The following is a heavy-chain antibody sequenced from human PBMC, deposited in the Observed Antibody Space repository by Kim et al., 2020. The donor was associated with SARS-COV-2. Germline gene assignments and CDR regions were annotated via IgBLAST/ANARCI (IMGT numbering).Heavy chain of an antibody. CDR3: ASAQCIGYYYYGMDV. CDR2: ISTNNGDT. Sequence: ASVKVSCKASGYTFSGYDMHWVRQVPGQGLEWMGWISTNNGDTNYAQKFQGRVTMTRDTSTSTAYMELSRLRSDDTAVYYCASAQCIGYYYYGMDVWGQETTVTVSS. D-gene: IGHD6-19*01. J-gene: IGHJ6*02. V-gene: IGHV1-2*02. CDR1: GYTFSGYD.